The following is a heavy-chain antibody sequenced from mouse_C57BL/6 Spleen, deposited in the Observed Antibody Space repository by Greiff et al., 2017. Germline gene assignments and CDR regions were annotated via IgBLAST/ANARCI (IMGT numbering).Heavy chain of an antibody. D-gene: IGHD1-1*01. V-gene: IGHV1-4*01. J-gene: IGHJ3*01. Sequence: QVQLQQSGAELARPGASVKMSCKASGYTFTSYTMHWVKQRPGQGMEWIGYINPSSGYTKYNQKFKNKATLTADKSSSTAYMQLSSLTSEDSAVYYCASDDGSSQFAYWGQGTLVTVSA. CDR1: GYTFTSYT. CDR2: INPSSGYT. CDR3: ASDDGSSQFAY.